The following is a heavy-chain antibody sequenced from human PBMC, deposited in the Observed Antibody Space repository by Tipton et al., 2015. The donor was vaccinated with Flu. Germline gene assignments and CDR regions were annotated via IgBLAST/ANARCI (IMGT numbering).Heavy chain of an antibody. Sequence: GSLRLSCATSGFTFTNYWMSWIRQAPRKGLEWVAHISQDGNDKYYVDSVKGRFTISRDNSKNAVYLQMNSLRADDTAVYYCARAMDVWAKGTTVTVSS. J-gene: IGHJ6*04. V-gene: IGHV3-7*01. CDR3: ARAMDV. CDR2: ISQDGNDK. CDR1: GFTFTNYW.